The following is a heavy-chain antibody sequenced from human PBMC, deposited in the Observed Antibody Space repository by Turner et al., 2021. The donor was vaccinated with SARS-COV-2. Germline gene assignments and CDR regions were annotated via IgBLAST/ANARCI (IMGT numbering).Heavy chain of an antibody. J-gene: IGHJ5*02. CDR1: GGAISTYY. D-gene: IGHD6-6*01. Sequence: QVQLQESGPGLVKPSETLSLTCTVSGGAISTYYWSWIRRPPGKGPEWIGYIYYSGSTNYNPSLKSRVTRSLDTSKNQFSLKLSSVTATDTAVYYRARHRYGSSTDCFDPWGQGTLVTVSS. V-gene: IGHV4-59*08. CDR2: IYYSGST. CDR3: ARHRYGSSTDCFDP.